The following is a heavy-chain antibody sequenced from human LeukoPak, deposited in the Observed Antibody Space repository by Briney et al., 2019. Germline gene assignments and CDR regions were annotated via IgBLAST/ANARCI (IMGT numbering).Heavy chain of an antibody. CDR3: ARDFSGNYEHDY. Sequence: ASVRVSCKASGYIFTRYGISWVRQAPGQGLEWMGWISAYNGNTNYAQALQGRVTMTTGTSTTTAYMELRSLTSDDTAVYYCARDFSGNYEHDYWGQGTLVTVSS. J-gene: IGHJ4*02. D-gene: IGHD3-10*01. V-gene: IGHV1-18*01. CDR2: ISAYNGNT. CDR1: GYIFTRYG.